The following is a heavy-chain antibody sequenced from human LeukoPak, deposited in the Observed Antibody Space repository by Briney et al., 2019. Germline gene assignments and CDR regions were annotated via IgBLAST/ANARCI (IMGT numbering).Heavy chain of an antibody. V-gene: IGHV4-38-2*02. D-gene: IGHD3-10*01. CDR1: GDSISSSYY. CDR2: IYHSGST. J-gene: IGHJ4*02. CDR3: ARRGGYGSGLIWIYYFDY. Sequence: SETLSLTCTVSGDSISSSYYWGWIRQPPGKGLEWIGSIYHSGSTYYNPSLKSRLTISVHTSKKQFSLQLNSVTAADTAVYYCARRGGYGSGLIWIYYFDYWGQGTLVTVSS.